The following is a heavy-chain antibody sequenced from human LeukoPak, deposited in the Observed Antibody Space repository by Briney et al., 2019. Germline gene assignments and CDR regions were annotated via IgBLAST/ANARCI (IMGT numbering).Heavy chain of an antibody. CDR3: ARRSSTGGRYLDY. Sequence: SSETLSLTCTVSGGSISRYYWSWIRQPPGKGLEWIGYIYYSGSTNYNPSLKSRVTISVDTSKNQFSLKLRSVTAADTAVYYCARRSSTGGRYLDYWGQGTLVTVSS. V-gene: IGHV4-59*01. CDR1: GGSISRYY. CDR2: IYYSGST. D-gene: IGHD1-26*01. J-gene: IGHJ4*02.